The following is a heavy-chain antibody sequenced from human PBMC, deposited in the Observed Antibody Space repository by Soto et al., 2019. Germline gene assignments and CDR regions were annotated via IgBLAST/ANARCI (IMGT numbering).Heavy chain of an antibody. D-gene: IGHD2-8*01. CDR3: VKDANAGGLDY. V-gene: IGHV3-9*02. CDR1: EFSSNDHA. Sequence: GGSLRLSCAISEFSSNDHAMHWVRQVPGKGLEWVSGILWHRGTIDYADSVKGRFTISRDNAKKSFHLQMNSLRDEDTALYYCVKDANAGGLDYWGQGTLVTVSS. CDR2: ILWHRGTI. J-gene: IGHJ4*02.